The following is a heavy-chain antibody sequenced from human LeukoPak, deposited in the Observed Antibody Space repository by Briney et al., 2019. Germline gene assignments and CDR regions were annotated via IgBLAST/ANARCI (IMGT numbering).Heavy chain of an antibody. D-gene: IGHD3-16*01. CDR2: FDPHHTSS. Sequence: ASVKVSCKASGYAFTDYSIIWVRQAPGGGLEWLGRFDPHHTSSTYTEKFKATLTMTADISTETAYMELRSLGPEDTAVYYCGISSHFYDDDSPDSFLVYWGQGTLVTVSS. V-gene: IGHV1-69-2*01. CDR3: GISSHFYDDDSPDSFLVY. CDR1: GYAFTDYS. J-gene: IGHJ4*02.